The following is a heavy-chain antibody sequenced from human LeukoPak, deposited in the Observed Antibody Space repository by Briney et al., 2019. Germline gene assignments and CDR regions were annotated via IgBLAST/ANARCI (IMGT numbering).Heavy chain of an antibody. CDR1: GFTFSDYW. V-gene: IGHV3-7*01. D-gene: IGHD5-18*01. J-gene: IGHJ4*02. CDR3: ATYKWIHLWSTPFDY. CDR2: IHQDGSEK. Sequence: PGGSLRLSCEASGFTFSDYWMSWVRQAPGKGLEWVANIHQDGSEKNYVDSVKGRFTISRDNAKKSLYLQMNSLRDEDTAVYYCATYKWIHLWSTPFDYWGQGTLVTVSS.